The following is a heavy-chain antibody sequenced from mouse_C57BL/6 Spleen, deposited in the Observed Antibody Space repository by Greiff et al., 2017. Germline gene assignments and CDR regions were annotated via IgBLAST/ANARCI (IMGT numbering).Heavy chain of an antibody. CDR1: GYAFSSYW. J-gene: IGHJ2*01. CDR2: IYPGDGDT. D-gene: IGHD1-1*01. V-gene: IGHV1-80*01. Sequence: QVQLQQSGAELVKPGASVKISCKASGYAFSSYWMNWVKQRPGKGLEWIGQIYPGDGDTNYNGKFKGKATLTADKSSSTAYMQLSSLTSEDSAVYVCARINYYGSSYYFDYWGQGTTLTVSS. CDR3: ARINYYGSSYYFDY.